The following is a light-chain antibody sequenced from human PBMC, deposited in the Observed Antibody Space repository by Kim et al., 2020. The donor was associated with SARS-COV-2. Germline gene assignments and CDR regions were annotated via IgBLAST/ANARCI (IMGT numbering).Light chain of an antibody. Sequence: GTISCTGSTSNIGTGYDVHWYQQLPGTAPKLLIYDNNNRPSGVPDRFSGSKSGTSASLAITGLQAEDEADYYCQSYDSSLSGFVVFGGGTKLTVL. J-gene: IGLJ2*01. CDR1: TSNIGTGYD. CDR3: QSYDSSLSGFVV. CDR2: DNN. V-gene: IGLV1-40*01.